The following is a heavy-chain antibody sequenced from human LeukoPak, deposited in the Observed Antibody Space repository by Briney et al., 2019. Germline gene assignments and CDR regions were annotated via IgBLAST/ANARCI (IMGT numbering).Heavy chain of an antibody. CDR2: TYYRSKWYN. V-gene: IGHV6-1*01. D-gene: IGHD1-26*01. CDR3: ARARELLVPLRFEAFDI. CDR1: GDIVSSNSAA. J-gene: IGHJ3*02. Sequence: SQTLSLTCAISGDIVSSNSAAWNWIRQSPSRGLEWLGRTYYRSKWYNDYAVSVKSRITINPDTSKNQFSLQLNSVTPEDTAVYYCARARELLVPLRFEAFDIWGQGTMVTVSS.